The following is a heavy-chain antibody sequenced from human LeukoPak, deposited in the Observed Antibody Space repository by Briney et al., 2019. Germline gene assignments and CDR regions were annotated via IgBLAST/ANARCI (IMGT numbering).Heavy chain of an antibody. Sequence: GGSLRLSCTASGVTLSSNYMSWVRQAPGKGLEWVSVIYSGGSIYYADSVKGRFTISRDNSKNTLYLQMDGLRAEDTAVYYCARAPGYSSSMRYWYLDLWGRATLVTVSS. CDR3: ARAPGYSSSMRYWYLDL. CDR1: GVTLSSNY. V-gene: IGHV3-66*01. D-gene: IGHD6-13*01. CDR2: IYSGGSI. J-gene: IGHJ2*01.